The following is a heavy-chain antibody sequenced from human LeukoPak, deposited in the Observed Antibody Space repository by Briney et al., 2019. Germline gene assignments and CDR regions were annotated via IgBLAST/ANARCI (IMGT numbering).Heavy chain of an antibody. J-gene: IGHJ4*02. CDR2: IYYSGST. CDR1: GGSISSSSYY. CDR3: ARLAGKAMGMN. Sequence: PSETLSLTCTVSGGSISSSSYYWGWIRHPPGKGLEWIGSIYYSGSTYYNPSLKSRVTISIDTSKNQFSLKLSSVTAADTAVYYCARLAGKAMGMNWGQGTLVTVSS. V-gene: IGHV4-39*07. D-gene: IGHD5-18*01.